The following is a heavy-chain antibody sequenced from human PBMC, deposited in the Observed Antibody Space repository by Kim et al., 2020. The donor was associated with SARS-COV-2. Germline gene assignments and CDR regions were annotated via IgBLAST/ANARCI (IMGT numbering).Heavy chain of an antibody. V-gene: IGHV1-3*01. J-gene: IGHJ4*02. D-gene: IGHD4-4*01. CDR3: ARDMDPTVYDY. Sequence: ASVKVSCKAYGYTFNRFSIHWVRQAPGQRPEWMGWVNPENDETQYSQKFQGRVTITKDTSANTAYMELRRLTTKDTAIYYCARDMDPTVYDYWGQGNLVT. CDR2: VNPENDET. CDR1: GYTFNRFS.